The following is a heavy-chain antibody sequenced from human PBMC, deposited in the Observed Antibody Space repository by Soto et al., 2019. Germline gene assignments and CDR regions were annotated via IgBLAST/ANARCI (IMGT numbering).Heavy chain of an antibody. J-gene: IGHJ5*02. D-gene: IGHD3-16*01. CDR2: ISYDGSNK. CDR1: GFTFSSYA. CDR3: ARRGFSKSWFDP. V-gene: IGHV3-30-3*01. Sequence: QVQLVESGGGVVQPGRSLRLSCAASGFTFSSYAMHWVRQAPGKGLEWVAVISYDGSNKYYADSVKGRFTISRDNSKNTLYLQMNSLRAEDTAVYYCARRGFSKSWFDPWGQGTLVTVSS.